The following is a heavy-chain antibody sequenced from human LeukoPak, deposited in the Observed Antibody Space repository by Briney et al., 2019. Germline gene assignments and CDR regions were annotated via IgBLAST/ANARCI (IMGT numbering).Heavy chain of an antibody. CDR2: ISGTGAT. CDR1: GDSIGSHD. J-gene: IGHJ5*02. CDR3: ARVTVVPAGVYGVGWFDT. Sequence: SETLSLTCTVSGDSIGSHDWSWIRQPPGKGLGWVWSISGTGATNYNPSLKSRVSFSVDSSNNQISLRLTSVPAADPAVYYCARVTVVPAGVYGVGWFDTWGQGTLVTVSS. D-gene: IGHD2-2*01. V-gene: IGHV4-59*11.